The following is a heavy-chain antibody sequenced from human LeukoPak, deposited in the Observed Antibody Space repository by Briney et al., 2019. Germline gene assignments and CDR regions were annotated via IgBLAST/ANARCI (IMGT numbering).Heavy chain of an antibody. CDR2: IIPIFGTA. J-gene: IGHJ4*02. CDR1: GGTFSSYA. Sequence: SVKVSCKASGGTFSSYAISWVRQAPGQGLEWMGGIIPIFGTANYAQKFQGRVTITADESTSTAYMELSSLRSEDTAVYYCARDLKRGYSSGRYSWGTGSSNDYWGQGTLVTVSS. V-gene: IGHV1-69*13. CDR3: ARDLKRGYSSGRYSWGTGSSNDY. D-gene: IGHD6-19*01.